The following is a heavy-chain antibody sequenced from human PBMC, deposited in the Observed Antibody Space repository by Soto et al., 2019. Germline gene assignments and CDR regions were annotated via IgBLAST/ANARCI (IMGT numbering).Heavy chain of an antibody. D-gene: IGHD3-3*02. CDR3: AHAFGGTSWPNDAFDI. CDR1: GFSLSGDGVG. V-gene: IGHV2-5*02. Sequence: QITLKESGPTLVKPTQSLTLTCTVSGFSLSGDGVGVGWIRQPPGKALEWLALIYWDDDQRYSPSLKTRLTITKDTSTNQVVLTMTNMDPVDTATYYCAHAFGGTSWPNDAFDIWGQGTVVTVSS. J-gene: IGHJ3*02. CDR2: IYWDDDQ.